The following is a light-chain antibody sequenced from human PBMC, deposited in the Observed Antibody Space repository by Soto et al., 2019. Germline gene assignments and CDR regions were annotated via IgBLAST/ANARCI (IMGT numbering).Light chain of an antibody. CDR3: HQYHSFFNYT. V-gene: IGKV1-5*03. CDR2: KAS. J-gene: IGKJ2*01. Sequence: DIQMTQSPSTLSASVGDRVTITCRASQSISAWLAWYQQKPGKAPKLLIYKASTLDSGVPSGFSGSGSGTEFTLTISSLQPDDFATYYCHQYHSFFNYTFGQGTKLEIK. CDR1: QSISAW.